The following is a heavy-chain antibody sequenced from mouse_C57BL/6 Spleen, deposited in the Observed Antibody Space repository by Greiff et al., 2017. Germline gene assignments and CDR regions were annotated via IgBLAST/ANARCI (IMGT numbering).Heavy chain of an antibody. CDR2: IRNKANGYTT. CDR3: ARGGFDWDVRAIDD. V-gene: IGHV7-3*01. CDR1: GFTFTDYY. D-gene: IGHD4-1*01. Sequence: EVMLVESGGGLVQPGGSLSLSCAASGFTFTDYYMSWVRQPPGKALEWLGFIRNKANGYTTEYSASVKGRFTISRDNSQSILYLQMNALRAEDSATYYCARGGFDWDVRAIDDWGQGTSVTVSS. J-gene: IGHJ4*01.